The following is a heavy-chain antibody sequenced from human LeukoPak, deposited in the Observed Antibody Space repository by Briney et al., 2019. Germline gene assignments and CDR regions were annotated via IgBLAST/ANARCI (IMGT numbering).Heavy chain of an antibody. J-gene: IGHJ4*02. CDR2: ISSSGSAI. Sequence: GGSLSLSCAASGCTFSSYEMNWVRQAPGKGLEWVSKISSSGSAIYYADSVKGRFTISRDNAKSTLYLQMNSLRVEDTAAYYCARGGSLGYWGQGTLVTVSS. CDR3: ARGGSLGY. V-gene: IGHV3-48*03. CDR1: GCTFSSYE. D-gene: IGHD6-19*01.